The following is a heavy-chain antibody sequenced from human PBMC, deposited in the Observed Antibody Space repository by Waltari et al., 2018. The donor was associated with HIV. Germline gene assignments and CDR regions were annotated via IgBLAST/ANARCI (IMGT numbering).Heavy chain of an antibody. CDR3: ARVTTVTGDSYFYYGMDV. D-gene: IGHD4-17*01. J-gene: IGHJ6*02. V-gene: IGHV1-2*02. Sequence: QVQLVQSGAEVRKPGASVKVSCKASGYTFTGYYLHWVRQAPGQGLEWMGRINPNSGGTNYAQKFQARGTMTRDTSIGAAYMELSSLRPNDTAVYYCARVTTVTGDSYFYYGMDVGGQGTTVTVSS. CDR1: GYTFTGYY. CDR2: INPNSGGT.